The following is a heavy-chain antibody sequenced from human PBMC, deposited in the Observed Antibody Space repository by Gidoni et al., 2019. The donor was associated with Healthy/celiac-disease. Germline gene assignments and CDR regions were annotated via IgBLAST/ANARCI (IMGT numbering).Heavy chain of an antibody. Sequence: QLQLQESGPGLVKPSDTLSLTCTVSGGSISSSSYYWGWIRQPPGKGLEWIGSIYYSGSTYYNPSLKSRVTISVDTSKNQFSLKLSSVTAADTAVYYCARYSSGWGYYFDYWGQGTLVTVSS. CDR3: ARYSSGWGYYFDY. D-gene: IGHD6-19*01. CDR2: IYYSGST. V-gene: IGHV4-39*01. J-gene: IGHJ4*02. CDR1: GGSISSSSYY.